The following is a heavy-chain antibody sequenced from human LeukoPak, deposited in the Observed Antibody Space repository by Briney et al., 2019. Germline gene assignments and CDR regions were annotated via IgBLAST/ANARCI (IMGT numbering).Heavy chain of an antibody. CDR3: ARQLDSSSWYPFDY. Sequence: SETLSLTCTVSGDSISSSASYWGWIRQPPGKGLERIGIISYSGSTYYTPSLKSRVTISVDTSNNQVSLNLTSVTAADTAIYYCARQLDSSSWYPFDYWGQGTLVTVSS. CDR1: GDSISSSASY. CDR2: ISYSGST. D-gene: IGHD6-13*01. J-gene: IGHJ4*02. V-gene: IGHV4-39*01.